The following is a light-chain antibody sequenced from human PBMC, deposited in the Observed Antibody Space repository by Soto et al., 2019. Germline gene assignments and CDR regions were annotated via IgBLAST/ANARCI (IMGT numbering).Light chain of an antibody. V-gene: IGLV2-18*02. CDR2: EVN. Sequence: QSVLTQPPSVSGSPGQSVTISCTGTSSDVGTYNRVSWYQQTPGTAPKLMIYEVNNRPSGVPDRFSGSKSGNTASLTISGFQAEDDADYYCSSFTSTNTWVLGGGTKLTVL. J-gene: IGLJ3*02. CDR1: SSDVGTYNR. CDR3: SSFTSTNTWV.